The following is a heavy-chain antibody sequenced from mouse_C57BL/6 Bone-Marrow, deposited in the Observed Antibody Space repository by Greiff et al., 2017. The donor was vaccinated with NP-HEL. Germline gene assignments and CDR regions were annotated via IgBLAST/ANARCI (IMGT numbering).Heavy chain of an antibody. J-gene: IGHJ2*01. V-gene: IGHV1-59*01. Sequence: QVQLQQPGAELVRPGTSVKLSCKASGYTFTSYWMHWVKQRPGQGLEWIGVIDPSDSYTNYNQKFKGKATLTVDTSSSTAYMQLSSLTSEDSAVYYCAMITTVVFDYWGQGTTLTVSS. CDR2: IDPSDSYT. CDR3: AMITTVVFDY. CDR1: GYTFTSYW. D-gene: IGHD1-1*01.